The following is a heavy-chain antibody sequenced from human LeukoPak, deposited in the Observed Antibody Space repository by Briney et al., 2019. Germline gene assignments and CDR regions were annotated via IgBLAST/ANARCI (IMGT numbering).Heavy chain of an antibody. Sequence: KTWETLSLTCTVSGGSISNYWWSWIRQPPGKGLEWTGYVFDSGGTNYNPSLKSRVTISVDTSKKQFSLKLSSVTAADAAVYYCARGYSSGWNYFDYWGQGTLVTVSS. CDR3: ARGYSSGWNYFDY. D-gene: IGHD6-25*01. J-gene: IGHJ4*02. CDR1: GGSISNYW. V-gene: IGHV4-59*01. CDR2: VFDSGGT.